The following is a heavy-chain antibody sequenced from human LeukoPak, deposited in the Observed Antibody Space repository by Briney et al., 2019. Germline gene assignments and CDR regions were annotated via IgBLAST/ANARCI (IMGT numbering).Heavy chain of an antibody. Sequence: GGSLRLSCAASGFSFSSYAMHWVRQAPGKGLEWVSVISSDGSNEYYADSVKGRFTISRDNSMNTLYLQVNSLRAEDTAVYFCARGWSYYYDSSGGLDYWGQGTLVTVSS. CDR3: ARGWSYYYDSSGGLDY. CDR2: ISSDGSNE. J-gene: IGHJ4*02. V-gene: IGHV3-30*01. CDR1: GFSFSSYA. D-gene: IGHD3-22*01.